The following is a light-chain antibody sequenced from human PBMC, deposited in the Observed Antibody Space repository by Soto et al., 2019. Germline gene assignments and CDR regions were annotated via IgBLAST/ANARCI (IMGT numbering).Light chain of an antibody. V-gene: IGKV3-20*01. Sequence: EIVLTQSPGTLSLSPGERATLSCRASQSVNSRYLAWYQQSPGQAPRLLIYGTSNRATGVPDRFSGSGSGTDFTLTISRLEPEDFAVYYCQQYDDSPPTYTFGQGTKVESK. CDR3: QQYDDSPPTYT. CDR1: QSVNSRY. J-gene: IGKJ2*01. CDR2: GTS.